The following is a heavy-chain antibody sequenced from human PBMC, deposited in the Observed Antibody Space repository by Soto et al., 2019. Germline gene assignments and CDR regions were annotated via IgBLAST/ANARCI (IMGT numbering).Heavy chain of an antibody. CDR1: GGSISSGDYY. V-gene: IGHV4-30-4*01. CDR3: AREATKAARLDS. D-gene: IGHD6-6*01. CDR2: IYYSGST. Sequence: QVQLQESGPGLVKPSQTLSLTCTVSGGSISSGDYYWSWLRQPPGKGLEWIGYIYYSGSTYYNPSNKSRVTISVGTSKTQVSLKLSSVTAADTAVYYCAREATKAARLDSWGQGTLVTVSS. J-gene: IGHJ4*02.